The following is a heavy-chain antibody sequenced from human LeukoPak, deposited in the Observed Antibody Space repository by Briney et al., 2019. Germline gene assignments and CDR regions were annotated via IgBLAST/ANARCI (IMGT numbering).Heavy chain of an antibody. J-gene: IGHJ4*02. Sequence: GGSLRLSCTASGFTFSSYGMHWVRQAPGKGLEWVAVISYDGSNKYYADSVKGRFTISRDNSKNTLYLQMNSLRAEDTAVYYCAKDSGYSYGFDYWGQGTLVTVSS. CDR1: GFTFSSYG. CDR2: ISYDGSNK. CDR3: AKDSGYSYGFDY. D-gene: IGHD5-18*01. V-gene: IGHV3-30*18.